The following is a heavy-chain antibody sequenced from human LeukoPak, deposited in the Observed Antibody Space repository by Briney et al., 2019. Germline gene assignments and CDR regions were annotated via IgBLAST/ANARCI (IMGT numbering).Heavy chain of an antibody. CDR3: AKNGFVVVPATNWFDP. CDR2: IIPSRAT. V-gene: IGHV3-23*01. Sequence: GGSLRLSCAASGFTFSSYAMSWVRQAPGKGLEWVSAIIPSRATYYADSVKGRFTISRDNSKNTLYLQMNSLRAEDTAVYYCAKNGFVVVPATNWFDPWGQGTLVTVSS. J-gene: IGHJ5*02. D-gene: IGHD2-2*01. CDR1: GFTFSSYA.